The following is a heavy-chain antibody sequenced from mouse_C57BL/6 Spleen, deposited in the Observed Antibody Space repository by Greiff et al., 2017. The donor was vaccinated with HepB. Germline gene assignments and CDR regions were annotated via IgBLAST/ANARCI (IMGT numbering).Heavy chain of an antibody. CDR1: GFTFSDYG. D-gene: IGHD4-1*01. J-gene: IGHJ3*01. CDR3: ARPGNWDEGAWFAY. CDR2: ISSGSSTI. Sequence: EVKVVESGGGLVKPGGSLKLSCAASGFTFSDYGMHWVRQAPEKGLEWVAYISSGSSTIYYADTVKGRFTISRDNAKNTLFLQMTSLRSEDTAMYYCARPGNWDEGAWFAYWGQGTLVTVSA. V-gene: IGHV5-17*01.